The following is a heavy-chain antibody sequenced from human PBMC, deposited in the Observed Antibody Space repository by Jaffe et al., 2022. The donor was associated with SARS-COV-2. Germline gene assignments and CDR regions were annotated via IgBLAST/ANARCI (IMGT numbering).Heavy chain of an antibody. CDR3: AKALRKYTWDAALPYYMDV. V-gene: IGHV3-9*01. CDR2: INWNSGSM. D-gene: IGHD1-1*01. J-gene: IGHJ6*03. CDR1: GFTFDDYA. Sequence: EVQLVESGGDLVQPGRSLRLSCAASGFTFDDYAMHWVRQAPGKGLEWVSGINWNSGSMVYADSVKGRFTISRDNAENSLYLQMNSLRTEDTALYYCAKALRKYTWDAALPYYMDVWGKGTTVTVSS.